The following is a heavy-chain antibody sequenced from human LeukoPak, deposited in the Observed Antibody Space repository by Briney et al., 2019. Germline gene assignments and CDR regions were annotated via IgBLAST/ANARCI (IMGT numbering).Heavy chain of an antibody. CDR3: ARRRYYDSTGYNPTYYFDY. CDR2: IYNTLDT. D-gene: IGHD3-22*01. Sequence: SETLSLTCTVSGDSIIGYYWSWLPHPPGKRLEWIGYIYNTLDTTYNPSLESRVTISLDMSNKQFSLRLSSVTAADTAVYYCARRRYYDSTGYNPTYYFDYWGQGILVTVSS. CDR1: GDSIIGYY. J-gene: IGHJ4*02. V-gene: IGHV4-59*01.